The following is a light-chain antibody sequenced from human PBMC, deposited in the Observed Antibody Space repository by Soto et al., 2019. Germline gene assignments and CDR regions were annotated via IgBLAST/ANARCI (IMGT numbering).Light chain of an antibody. CDR1: QSVGSSY. CDR2: GAS. Sequence: EIVLTQSPGTLSLSPGERATLSCRASQSVGSSYLAWYKQKPGRAPTLLIYGASNRATGIPDRFSGSGSGNDFTLTISRLEPEDFAVYYCQQYGSSPWTFGQGTRVDIK. J-gene: IGKJ1*01. CDR3: QQYGSSPWT. V-gene: IGKV3-20*01.